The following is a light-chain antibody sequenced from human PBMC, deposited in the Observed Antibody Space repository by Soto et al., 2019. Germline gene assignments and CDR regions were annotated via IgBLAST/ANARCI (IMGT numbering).Light chain of an antibody. J-gene: IGLJ2*01. CDR2: EVS. CDR1: SSDVGGYNY. Sequence: QSALTQPASVSGSPGQSITISCSGSSSDVGGYNYVSWYQQHPGKAPKLLIYEVSDRPSWVSNRFSGSKSGSTASLTISGLQAEDEADYYCSSYTSSSSLLFGGGTKLTVL. V-gene: IGLV2-14*01. CDR3: SSYTSSSSLL.